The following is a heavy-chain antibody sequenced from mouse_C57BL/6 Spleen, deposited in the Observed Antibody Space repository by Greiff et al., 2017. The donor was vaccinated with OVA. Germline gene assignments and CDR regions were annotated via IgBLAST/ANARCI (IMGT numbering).Heavy chain of an antibody. D-gene: IGHD1-1*01. J-gene: IGHJ4*01. CDR2: IRRKSSNYAT. CDR1: GFTFNTYA. Sequence: EVQVVESGGGLVQPKGSLKLSCAASGFTFNTYAMHWVRQAPGKGLEWVARIRRKSSNYATYYADSVKDRFTISRDDSQSMLYLQMNNLKTEDTAMYYCVREDYGSSYGAMDDWGQGTSVTVSS. V-gene: IGHV10-3*01. CDR3: VREDYGSSYGAMDD.